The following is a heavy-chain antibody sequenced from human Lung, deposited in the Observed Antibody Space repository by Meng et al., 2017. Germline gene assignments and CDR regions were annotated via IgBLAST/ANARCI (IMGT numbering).Heavy chain of an antibody. D-gene: IGHD2-15*01. Sequence: EVQLVESGGGLVTPGGPLRLSCAASGFTFSNYSMNWVRQAPGKGLEWVSSISSDSRYIFYADSVKGRFTISRDNAKNSLYLLMIGLRPEDTAVFYCARFETVGVATGDFWGQGTLVTVSS. J-gene: IGHJ4*02. CDR1: GFTFSNYS. V-gene: IGHV3-21*01. CDR2: ISSDSRYI. CDR3: ARFETVGVATGDF.